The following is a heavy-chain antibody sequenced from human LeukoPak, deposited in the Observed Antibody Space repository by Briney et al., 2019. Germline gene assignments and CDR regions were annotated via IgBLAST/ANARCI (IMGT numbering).Heavy chain of an antibody. CDR1: GYTFTGYC. J-gene: IGHJ4*02. V-gene: IGHV1-2*02. D-gene: IGHD2-2*01. CDR2: INPNSGGT. CDR3: TRGRPVSSSGSLEGH. Sequence: ASVNVSCKASGYTFTGYCMHWVRQAPGQGLEWMGWINPNSGGTNYAQKFQGRVAMTRDTSISTAYMELSRLRSDDTAVYYCTRGRPVSSSGSLEGHWGQGTLVTVSS.